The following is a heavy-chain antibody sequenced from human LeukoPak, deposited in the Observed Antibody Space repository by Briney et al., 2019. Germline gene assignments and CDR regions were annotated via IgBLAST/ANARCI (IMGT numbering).Heavy chain of an antibody. CDR1: GFTFSNSW. D-gene: IGHD2-2*01. J-gene: IGHJ3*01. CDR2: VSPGGVSP. V-gene: IGHV3-23*01. CDR3: AKRIDIAVVPEAATHQAFDV. Sequence: GGSLRLSCAGSGFTFSNSWMGWVRQAPGKGLEWVSSVSPGGVSPNHADSVKGRFTVSRDDSLNTLYLQMNSLRVDDTAVYYCAKRIDIAVVPEAATHQAFDVWGQGTMVTVSS.